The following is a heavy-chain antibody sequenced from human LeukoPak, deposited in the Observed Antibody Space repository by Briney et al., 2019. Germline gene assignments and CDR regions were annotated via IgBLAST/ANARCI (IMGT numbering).Heavy chain of an antibody. CDR1: GYTFTGYY. Sequence: GASVKVSCKASGYTFTGYYMHWVRQAPGQGLEWMGWINPNSGGTNYAQKFQGRVTMTRDTSISTAYMELSRLRSDDTAVYYCARGDIVVVPAAMAGGDYWGQGTLATVSS. V-gene: IGHV1-2*02. CDR3: ARGDIVVVPAAMAGGDY. D-gene: IGHD2-2*01. CDR2: INPNSGGT. J-gene: IGHJ4*02.